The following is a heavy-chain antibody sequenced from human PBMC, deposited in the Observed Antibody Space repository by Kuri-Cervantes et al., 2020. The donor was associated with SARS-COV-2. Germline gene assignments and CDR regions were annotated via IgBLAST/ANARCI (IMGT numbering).Heavy chain of an antibody. D-gene: IGHD2-2*01. J-gene: IGHJ6*03. CDR1: GGSISSGSYY. V-gene: IGHV4-61*09. CDR3: ASPSHCSSTSCYHYYYYYMDV. Sequence: LRLSCSVSGGSISSGSYYWSWIRQPAGKGLEWIGYIHTGGSTNYNPSLKSRVTISVDTSKNQFSLKLSSVTAADTAVYYCASPSHCSSTSCYHYYYYYMDVWGKGTTVTVSS. CDR2: IHTGGST.